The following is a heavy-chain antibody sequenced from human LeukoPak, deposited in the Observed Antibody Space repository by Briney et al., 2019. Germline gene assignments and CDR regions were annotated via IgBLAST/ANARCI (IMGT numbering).Heavy chain of an antibody. CDR1: GFTFSSYS. CDR2: ISSSSSTI. V-gene: IGHV3-48*04. CDR3: VRDGGRLNFGNGASFDY. J-gene: IGHJ4*02. D-gene: IGHD3-10*01. Sequence: GGSLRLSCAASGFTFSSYSMNWVRQAPGKGLEWVSYISSSSSTIYYADSVKGRFTISRDNAKNTLYLQMNSLRAEDTAMYYCVRDGGRLNFGNGASFDYWGQGTLATVSS.